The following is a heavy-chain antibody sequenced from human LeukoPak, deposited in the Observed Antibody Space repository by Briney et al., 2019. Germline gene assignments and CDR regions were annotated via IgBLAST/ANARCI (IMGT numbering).Heavy chain of an antibody. D-gene: IGHD5-18*01. CDR2: INHSGST. Sequence: SETLSLTCAVYGGSFSAYSWSWIRQPPGKGLEWIGEINHSGSTNYNPSLKSRVTISVDTSKNQFSLKLSSVTAADTAVYYCARVRIQLWLRYFDYWGQGTLVTVSS. CDR3: ARVRIQLWLRYFDY. J-gene: IGHJ4*02. CDR1: GGSFSAYS. V-gene: IGHV4-34*01.